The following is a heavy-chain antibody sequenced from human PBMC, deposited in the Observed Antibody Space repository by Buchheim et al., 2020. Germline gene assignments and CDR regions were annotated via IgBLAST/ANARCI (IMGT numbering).Heavy chain of an antibody. CDR3: ARDLNGSVAGHYYGMDV. CDR2: INPSGGST. J-gene: IGHJ6*02. CDR1: GYTFTSYY. Sequence: QVQLVQSGAEVKKPGASVKVSCKASGYTFTSYYMHWVRQAPGQGLEWMGIINPSGGSTSYAQKFQGRATMTRDTSTSPVYMELSSLRSEDTAVYYCARDLNGSVAGHYYGMDVWGQGTT. D-gene: IGHD6-19*01. V-gene: IGHV1-46*01.